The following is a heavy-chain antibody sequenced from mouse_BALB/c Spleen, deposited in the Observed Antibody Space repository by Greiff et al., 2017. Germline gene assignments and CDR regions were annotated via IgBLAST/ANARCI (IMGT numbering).Heavy chain of an antibody. Sequence: VMLVESGPGLVQPSQSLSITCTVSGFSLTSYGVHWVRQSPGKGLEWLGVIWSGGSTDYNAAFISRLSISKDNSKSQVFFKMNSLQANDTAIYYCASYYGSIFWFAYWGQGTLVTVSA. V-gene: IGHV2-2*02. CDR1: GFSLTSYG. J-gene: IGHJ3*01. CDR3: ASYYGSIFWFAY. D-gene: IGHD1-1*01. CDR2: IWSGGST.